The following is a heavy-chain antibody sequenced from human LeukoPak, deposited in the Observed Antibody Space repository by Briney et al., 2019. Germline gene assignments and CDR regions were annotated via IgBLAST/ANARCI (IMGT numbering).Heavy chain of an antibody. CDR3: AKDIGDFWRPLDC. CDR1: GFTFSDYA. J-gene: IGHJ4*02. V-gene: IGHV3-23*01. CDR2: IKGRGDKT. Sequence: HSGGSLRLSCAASGFTFSDYAMSWVRQAPGKGLEWVSGIKGRGDKTFYADSVKGRFTISRDDSKNTLYLQMNSLRGDDTATYHCAKDIGDFWRPLDCWGQGTLVTVSS. D-gene: IGHD3-3*01.